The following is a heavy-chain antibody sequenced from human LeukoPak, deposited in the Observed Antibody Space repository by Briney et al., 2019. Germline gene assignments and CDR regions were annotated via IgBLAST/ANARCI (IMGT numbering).Heavy chain of an antibody. D-gene: IGHD6-13*01. CDR1: GYTFTSYG. Sequence: GASVKVSCKASGYTFTSYGISWVRQAPGQGLEWMGWISAYNGNTNYAQKLQGRVTMTTDTSTSTAYMELRSLRSDDTAVYYCARVSGSDSSSWYFDYWGQGTLVTVSS. V-gene: IGHV1-18*01. CDR3: ARVSGSDSSSWYFDY. CDR2: ISAYNGNT. J-gene: IGHJ4*02.